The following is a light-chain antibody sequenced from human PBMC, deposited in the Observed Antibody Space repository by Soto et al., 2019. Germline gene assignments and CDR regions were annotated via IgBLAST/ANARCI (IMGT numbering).Light chain of an antibody. V-gene: IGKV3-20*01. CDR2: GAS. CDR1: QSVSSST. CDR3: QQYGSSPQT. Sequence: EIVLTQSPGTLSLSPGERATLSCRASQSVSSSTLAGYQQKPGQAPRLLIYGASSRATGIPDRFSGSGSGTDFTLTISRLEPEDFAVYYCQQYGSSPQTFGHGTKLEIK. J-gene: IGKJ2*01.